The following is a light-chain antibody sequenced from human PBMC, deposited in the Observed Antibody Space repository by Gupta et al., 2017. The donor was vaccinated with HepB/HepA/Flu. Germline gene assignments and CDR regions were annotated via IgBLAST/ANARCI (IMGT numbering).Light chain of an antibody. CDR2: DAT. CDR1: QSISSS. Sequence: DIHMTQSPSSLSASVGDRVTITCRASQSISSSLNWYQQRPGKAPKLLIYDATTLQSGVPSRFSGSGSGTDFSLSIVSLQPEDFVTYYCQQNYRTPKTFGQGTRVEVK. J-gene: IGKJ1*01. V-gene: IGKV1-39*01. CDR3: QQNYRTPKT.